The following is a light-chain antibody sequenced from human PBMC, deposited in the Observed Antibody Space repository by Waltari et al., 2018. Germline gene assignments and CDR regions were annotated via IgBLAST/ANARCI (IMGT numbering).Light chain of an antibody. Sequence: LILTQSPATLSLSPGERATLSCRASQSLSTHLAWYQQKPGQAPRLLIYAASRRATGIPDRFSGSGSGTEFTLTISSLEPEDFAVYYCQKYSSSPLTFGGGTKVEIK. CDR1: QSLSTH. V-gene: IGKV3-20*01. CDR3: QKYSSSPLT. CDR2: AAS. J-gene: IGKJ4*01.